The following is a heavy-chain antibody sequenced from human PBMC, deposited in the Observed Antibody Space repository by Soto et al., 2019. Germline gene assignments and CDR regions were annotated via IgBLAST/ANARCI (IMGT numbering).Heavy chain of an antibody. V-gene: IGHV3-23*01. CDR3: AKHVLYCSGGTCYDDYYYYMDV. D-gene: IGHD2-15*01. CDR1: RFTFSSAA. Sequence: GGSLRLSCAASRFTFSSAAMSWVLQAPGKGLEWVSSISGSGGSTYYADSVKGRFTISRDNSKSSLYLQMNSLRAEDTAVYYCAKHVLYCSGGTCYDDYYYYMDVWGKGSTVTVSS. J-gene: IGHJ6*03. CDR2: ISGSGGST.